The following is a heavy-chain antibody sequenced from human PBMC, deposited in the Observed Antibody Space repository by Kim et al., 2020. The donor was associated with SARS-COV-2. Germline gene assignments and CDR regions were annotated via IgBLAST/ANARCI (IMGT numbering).Heavy chain of an antibody. CDR1: GFTFSSYW. Sequence: GGSLRLSCAASGFTFSSYWMTWVRQAPGKGLEWVADINPDGSQKHYVESVKGRFTISRDNAKNSLFLQMDSVRAEDTAVYHCVSPPRTGGNVYFQYWGQGILVTVSS. D-gene: IGHD2-15*01. J-gene: IGHJ1*01. CDR2: INPDGSQK. V-gene: IGHV3-7*01. CDR3: VSPPRTGGNVYFQY.